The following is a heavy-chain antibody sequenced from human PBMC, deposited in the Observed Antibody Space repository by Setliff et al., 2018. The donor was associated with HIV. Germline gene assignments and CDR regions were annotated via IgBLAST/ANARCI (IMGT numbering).Heavy chain of an antibody. D-gene: IGHD3-3*01. CDR2: VIPIFNTT. CDR3: ARGSLLEWGPTSTYYYMDV. V-gene: IGHV1-69*13. J-gene: IGHJ6*03. Sequence: SVKVSCKASGDTFINYAMNWVRQAPGKGLEWMGGVIPIFNTTNYAQKFQGRVAITADESTNTAHMDLSSLRSDDTAVYYCARGSLLEWGPTSTYYYMDVWGKGTTVTV. CDR1: GDTFINYA.